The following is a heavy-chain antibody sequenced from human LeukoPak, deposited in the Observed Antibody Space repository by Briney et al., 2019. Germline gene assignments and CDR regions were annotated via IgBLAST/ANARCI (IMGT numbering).Heavy chain of an antibody. D-gene: IGHD1-26*01. Sequence: GGSLRLSCAASGFTFSTYAMSWVRQAAGKGLEGVSLISGSGGGTYYADSVKGRFTISRDNSKTTLYLQLNCLRVEDTAVYYCAKNRGAGSHYYNHMNVWGKGTTVTVSS. CDR1: GFTFSTYA. V-gene: IGHV3-23*01. J-gene: IGHJ6*03. CDR2: ISGSGGGT. CDR3: AKNRGAGSHYYNHMNV.